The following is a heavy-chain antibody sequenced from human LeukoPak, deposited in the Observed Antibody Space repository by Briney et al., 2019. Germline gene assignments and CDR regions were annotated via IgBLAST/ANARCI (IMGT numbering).Heavy chain of an antibody. CDR3: ARDLNLRRFDF. V-gene: IGHV4-39*02. CDR1: GGSISSSSYY. CDR2: IYYGGST. D-gene: IGHD5-12*01. Sequence: SETLSLTCTVSGGSISSSSYYWGWIRQPPGKGLEWIGSIYYGGSTYYNPSLKSRVTISSDTSKNHFSLNLTSVTAADTAVYFCARDLNLRRFDFWGQGILVTVSS. J-gene: IGHJ4*02.